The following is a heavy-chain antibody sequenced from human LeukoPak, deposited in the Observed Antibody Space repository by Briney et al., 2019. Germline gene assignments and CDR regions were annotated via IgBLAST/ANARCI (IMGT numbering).Heavy chain of an antibody. D-gene: IGHD5-24*01. V-gene: IGHV1-46*01. J-gene: IGHJ4*02. CDR3: ARSRERWPQVDY. Sequence: ASVKVSCKASGYTFTGYYMHWVRQATGQGLEWMGIINPSGGSTSYAQKFQGRVTMTRDTSTSTVYMELRSLRSEDTAVYYCARSRERWPQVDYWGQGTLVTVSS. CDR1: GYTFTGYY. CDR2: INPSGGST.